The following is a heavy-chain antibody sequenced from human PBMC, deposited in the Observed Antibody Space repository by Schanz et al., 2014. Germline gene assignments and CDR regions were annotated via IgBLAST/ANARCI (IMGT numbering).Heavy chain of an antibody. Sequence: EVQLVESGGGLVQPGGSLRLSCETSGFTFSNHAMSWVRQAPGKGLEWVSAISGRGGRTYYADSVKGRFTISRDNSKNTLSLQMNSLRAEDTAVYYCARGTRVRTTDFWSGLYYFDYWGQGTLVTVSS. CDR3: ARGTRVRTTDFWSGLYYFDY. CDR2: ISGRGGRT. D-gene: IGHD3-3*01. CDR1: GFTFSNHA. J-gene: IGHJ4*02. V-gene: IGHV3-23*04.